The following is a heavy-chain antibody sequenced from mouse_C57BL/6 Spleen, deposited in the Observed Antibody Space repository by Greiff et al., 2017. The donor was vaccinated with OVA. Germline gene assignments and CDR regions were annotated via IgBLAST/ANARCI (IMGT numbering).Heavy chain of an antibody. CDR3: ARLRGYDGYYDYAMDY. CDR1: GYTFTSYW. CDR2: IYPGSGST. J-gene: IGHJ4*01. Sequence: VQLQQPGAELVKPGASVKMSCKASGYTFTSYWITWVKQRPGQGLAWIGDIYPGSGSTNYNEKFKGQATLTVDTSYSTAYMQRSSLTSEDSAVYYGARLRGYDGYYDYAMDYWGQGTSVTVSS. D-gene: IGHD2-3*01. V-gene: IGHV1-55*01.